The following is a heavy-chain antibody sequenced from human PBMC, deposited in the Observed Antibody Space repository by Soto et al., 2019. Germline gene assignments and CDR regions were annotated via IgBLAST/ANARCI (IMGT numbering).Heavy chain of an antibody. CDR2: INPSGGST. J-gene: IGHJ6*02. V-gene: IGHV1-46*01. D-gene: IGHD6-6*01. CDR1: GFTFTSSA. CDR3: ARAYSSSSLRSWSLRDPYYYYGMDV. Sequence: GASVKVSCKASGFTFTSSAVHWVRQAPGQGLEWMGIINPSGGSTSYAQKFQGRVTMTRDTSTSTVYMELSSLRSEDTAVYYCARAYSSSSLRSWSLRDPYYYYGMDVWGQGTTVTVSS.